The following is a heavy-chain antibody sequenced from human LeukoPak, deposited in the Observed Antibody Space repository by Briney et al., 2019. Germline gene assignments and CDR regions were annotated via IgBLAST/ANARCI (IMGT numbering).Heavy chain of an antibody. CDR2: IFHRGTT. D-gene: IGHD4-17*01. J-gene: IGHJ5*02. Sequence: SETLSLTCTVSGGSISSNRYNWAWIRQSPGKGLEWIGSIFHRGTTYYNPSLKSRVTLSLDTSNNHFSVTLRSVTAADTAVYYCAPYGDYRPSGSGFDPWGQGTLVTVSS. CDR3: APYGDYRPSGSGFDP. V-gene: IGHV4-39*02. CDR1: GGSISSNRYN.